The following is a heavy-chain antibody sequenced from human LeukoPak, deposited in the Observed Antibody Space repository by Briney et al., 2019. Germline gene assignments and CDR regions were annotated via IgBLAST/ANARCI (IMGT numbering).Heavy chain of an antibody. Sequence: ASVKVSCKASGYTFTGYYMHWVRQAPGQGLEWMGWINPNSGGTNYAQKFQGRVTMTRDTSISTAYMELSRLRSDDTAVYYCATTVGAFRADAFDIWGQGTMVTVSS. D-gene: IGHD3-16*01. V-gene: IGHV1-2*02. CDR1: GYTFTGYY. CDR2: INPNSGGT. CDR3: ATTVGAFRADAFDI. J-gene: IGHJ3*02.